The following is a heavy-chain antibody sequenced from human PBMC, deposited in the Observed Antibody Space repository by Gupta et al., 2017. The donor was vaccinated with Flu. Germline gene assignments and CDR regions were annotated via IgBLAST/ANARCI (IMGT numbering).Heavy chain of an antibody. V-gene: IGHV3-23*01. CDR2: ISGSGGST. J-gene: IGHJ2*01. CDR3: AKDPTRYVVVWYFDL. CDR1: GFTFSSHA. D-gene: IGHD3-16*01. Sequence: EVQLLVSGGGLVQPGGSLRLSCAASGFTFSSHAISGARQAPGKGLEWVSAISGSGGSTYYADSVKGRFTISRDNSKNTLYLQMNSLRAEDTAVYYCAKDPTRYVVVWYFDLWGRGTLVTVSS.